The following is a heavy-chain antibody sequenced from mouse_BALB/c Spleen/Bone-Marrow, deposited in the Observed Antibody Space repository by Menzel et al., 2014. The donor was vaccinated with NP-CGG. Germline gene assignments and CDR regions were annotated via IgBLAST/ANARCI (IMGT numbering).Heavy chain of an antibody. V-gene: IGHV14-3*02. Sequence: EVQLQQSGAELVKPGASVKLSCTASGFNIKDTYMHWVKQRPEQGLEWIGRIDPANGNTKYDPKFQGKATITADTSSNTAYLQLSSLTSEDTAVYYCATMITDWYYDVWGEVSTVTLPS. CDR2: IDPANGNT. D-gene: IGHD2-4*01. CDR1: GFNIKDTY. CDR3: ATMITDWYYDV. J-gene: IGHJ1*01.